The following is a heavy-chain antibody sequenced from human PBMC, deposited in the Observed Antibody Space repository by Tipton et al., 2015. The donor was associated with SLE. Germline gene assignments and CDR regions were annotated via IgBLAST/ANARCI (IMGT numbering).Heavy chain of an antibody. CDR1: GFTFGDYA. CDR2: IRSKAYGGTT. D-gene: IGHD4-17*01. V-gene: IGHV3-49*04. CDR3: TRDPTRGATVTTSDAFDI. Sequence: QLVQSGGGLVQPGRSLRVSCTASGFTFGDYAMTWVRQAPGKGLEWVGFIRSKAYGGTTEYAAAVKGRFTISRDDSKSIAYLQMNSLQIEDTAVYYCTRDPTRGATVTTSDAFDIWGQGTMVTVSS. J-gene: IGHJ3*02.